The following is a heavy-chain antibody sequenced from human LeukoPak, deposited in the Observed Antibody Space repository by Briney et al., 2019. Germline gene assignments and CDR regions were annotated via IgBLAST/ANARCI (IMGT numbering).Heavy chain of an antibody. V-gene: IGHV4-39*01. CDR1: GGSISSSSYY. D-gene: IGHD6-19*01. CDR3: AKTGVQWLVGVKGGGFDY. Sequence: SETLSLTCTVSGGSISSSSYYWGWIRQPPGKGLEWIGSIYYSGSTYYNSSLKSRVTISVDTSKNQFSLKLSSVTAADTAVYYCAKTGVQWLVGVKGGGFDYWGQGTLVTVSS. CDR2: IYYSGST. J-gene: IGHJ4*02.